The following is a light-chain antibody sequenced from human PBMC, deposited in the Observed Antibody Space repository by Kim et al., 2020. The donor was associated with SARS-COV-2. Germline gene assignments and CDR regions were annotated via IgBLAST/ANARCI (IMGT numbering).Light chain of an antibody. Sequence: SLSAGERVTLSCRASQSFSGSSLAWYQQKPGQSPRLLMSGASTRATDIPDRFSGSGSETDFTLTISRLEPEDFAVYYCQQYGNSFTFGQGTKLEI. CDR3: QQYGNSFT. J-gene: IGKJ2*01. CDR1: QSFSGSS. V-gene: IGKV3-20*01. CDR2: GAS.